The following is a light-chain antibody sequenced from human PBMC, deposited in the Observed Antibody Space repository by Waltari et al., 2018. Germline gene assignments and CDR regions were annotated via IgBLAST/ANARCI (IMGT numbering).Light chain of an antibody. CDR1: QSVSGTY. Sequence: DIVLTQSPGILSLSPGERATLSCRASQSVSGTYLAWYQQKRGLAPRLLIYGASTRATGIPDRFSASGSGTDFTLTISRLEPEDVSVYYCQQYGSSPLTFGRGTKVEIK. CDR3: QQYGSSPLT. CDR2: GAS. V-gene: IGKV3-20*01. J-gene: IGKJ4*01.